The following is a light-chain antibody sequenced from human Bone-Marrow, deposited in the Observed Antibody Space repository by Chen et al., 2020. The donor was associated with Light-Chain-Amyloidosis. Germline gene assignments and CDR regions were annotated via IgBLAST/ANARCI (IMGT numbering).Light chain of an antibody. CDR1: SGDVRTYNY. CDR3: SSFTSSSSYV. J-gene: IGLJ1*01. CDR2: AVS. V-gene: IGLV2-14*01. Sequence: QYALIQPASVSGSPGQSITISFPGTSGDVRTYNYVSWYQQHPGKAPKVMIYAVSNRPSGVSNRFSGSKSGNTASLTISGLQAEDEADYYCSSFTSSSSYVFGPGTKVTVL.